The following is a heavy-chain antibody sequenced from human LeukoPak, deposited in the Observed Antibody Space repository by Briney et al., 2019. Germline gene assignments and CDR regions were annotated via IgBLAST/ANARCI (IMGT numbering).Heavy chain of an antibody. J-gene: IGHJ4*02. V-gene: IGHV4-34*01. CDR1: GGSFSGYY. CDR3: ARRNYDYVWGSYRYTGDFDY. CDR2: INHSGST. Sequence: PSETLSLTCAVYGGSFSGYYWSWIRQPPGKGLEWIGEINHSGSTNYNPSLKSRVTISVDTSKNQFSLKLSSVTAADTAVYYCARRNYDYVWGSYRYTGDFDYWGQGTLVTVSS. D-gene: IGHD3-16*02.